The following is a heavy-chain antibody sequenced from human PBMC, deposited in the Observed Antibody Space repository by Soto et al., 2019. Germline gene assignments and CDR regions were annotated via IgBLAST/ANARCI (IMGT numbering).Heavy chain of an antibody. J-gene: IGHJ6*02. CDR3: AKALGAFTYGHYYYYGMDV. CDR2: ISYVGSNT. V-gene: IGHV3-30*18. Sequence: GGSLRLACAASGFTFSVYAMQWVRHAPGKGPEWVAIISYVGSNTYYGDSVKGRFTISRDNSKNTQYLQMNSLRAEDTAVYYCAKALGAFTYGHYYYYGMDVWGQGTTVTVSS. D-gene: IGHD2-8*01. CDR1: GFTFSVYA.